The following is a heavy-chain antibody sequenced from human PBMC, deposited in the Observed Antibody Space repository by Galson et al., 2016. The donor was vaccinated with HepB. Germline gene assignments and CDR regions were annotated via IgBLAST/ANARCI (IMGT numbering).Heavy chain of an antibody. CDR1: GSISSSSYY. D-gene: IGHD6-19*01. Sequence: GSISSSSYYWGWVRQPPGKGLEWIGSIYYSGTTYYNPSLKSRVTISVDTSKNQFSLKLSSVTAADTAVYYCARAYSSGWTGNYYGMDVWGKGTTVTVSS. CDR2: IYYSGTT. J-gene: IGHJ6*04. V-gene: IGHV4-39*01. CDR3: ARAYSSGWTGNYYGMDV.